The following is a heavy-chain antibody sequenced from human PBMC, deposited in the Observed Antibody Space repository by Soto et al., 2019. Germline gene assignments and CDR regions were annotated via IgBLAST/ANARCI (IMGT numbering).Heavy chain of an antibody. Sequence: PGGSLRLSCAASGFTFSSYSMNWVRQAPGKGLEWVSSISSSSSYIYYADSVKGRFTISRDNAKNSLYLQVNSLRAEDTAVYYCARDRDYDFWSGPRGYWFDPWGQGTLVTVSS. V-gene: IGHV3-21*01. CDR1: GFTFSSYS. CDR3: ARDRDYDFWSGPRGYWFDP. J-gene: IGHJ5*02. D-gene: IGHD3-3*01. CDR2: ISSSSSYI.